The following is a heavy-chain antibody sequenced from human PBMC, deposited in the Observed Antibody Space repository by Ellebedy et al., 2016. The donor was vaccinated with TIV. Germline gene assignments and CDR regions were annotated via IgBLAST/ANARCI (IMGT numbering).Heavy chain of an antibody. CDR1: GGSVSSGSYY. D-gene: IGHD6-13*01. CDR3: ARGIAAAGTLL. CDR2: IYYSGST. J-gene: IGHJ4*02. Sequence: MPSETLSLTCTVSGGSVSSGSYYWSWIRQPPGKGLEWIGYIYYSGSTNYNPSLKSRVTISVDTSKNQLSLKLSSVTAADTAVYYCARGIAAAGTLLWGQGTLVTVSS. V-gene: IGHV4-61*01.